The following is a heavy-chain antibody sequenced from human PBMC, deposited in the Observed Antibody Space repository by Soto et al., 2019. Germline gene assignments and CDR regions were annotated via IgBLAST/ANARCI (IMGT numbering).Heavy chain of an antibody. J-gene: IGHJ5*02. CDR2: IYHSGGT. Sequence: QLQLQESGSGLVKPSQTLSLTCAVSVGSISSGGYPWSGIGQPPGKGLGWMGYIYHSGGTYYNPSLKSRVTISVDRSKNQFSLKLSSVTAADTAVYYCARVPGPWGQGTLVTVSS. V-gene: IGHV4-30-2*01. CDR3: ARVPGP. CDR1: VGSISSGGYP.